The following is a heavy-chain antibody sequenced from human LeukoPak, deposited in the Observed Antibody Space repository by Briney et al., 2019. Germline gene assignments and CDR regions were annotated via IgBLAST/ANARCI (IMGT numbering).Heavy chain of an antibody. V-gene: IGHV1-46*01. D-gene: IGHD3-22*01. CDR3: ARAQHNYYDSSGYYGFDY. CDR1: GYTFTSYY. Sequence: ASVKVSCKASGYTFTSYYMHWVRQAPGQGLEWMGIINPSGGGTSYAQKFQGRVTMTRDTSTGTVYMELSSLRSEDTAVYYCARAQHNYYDSSGYYGFDYWGQGTLVTVSS. J-gene: IGHJ4*02. CDR2: INPSGGGT.